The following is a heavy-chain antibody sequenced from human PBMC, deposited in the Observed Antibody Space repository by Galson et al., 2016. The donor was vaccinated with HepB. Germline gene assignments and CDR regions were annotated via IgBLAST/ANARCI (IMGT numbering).Heavy chain of an antibody. CDR1: GSIFTSYW. V-gene: IGHV5-51*01. Sequence: QSGAGVKKPGESLKISCKASGSIFTSYWIGWVRQMPGEGLEWMTIINPGDSDTRYRLSFQGQVTISADRSISTAYLQWSSLKASDTAMYYCARRKNYAPDYWGQGTLVTVSS. D-gene: IGHD1-7*01. J-gene: IGHJ4*02. CDR2: INPGDSDT. CDR3: ARRKNYAPDY.